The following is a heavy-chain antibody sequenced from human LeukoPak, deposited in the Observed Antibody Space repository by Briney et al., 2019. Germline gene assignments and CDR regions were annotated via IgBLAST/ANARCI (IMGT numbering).Heavy chain of an antibody. V-gene: IGHV3-7*01. CDR2: IKKDGSEK. CDR3: ARARYSYVDFGYYFDY. CDR1: GFTFSSYW. Sequence: GGSLRLSCAASGFTFSSYWMSWVRQAPGKGLEWVANIKKDGSEKYYVDSVKGRFTISRDNAKNSLYLQMNSLRAEDTAVYYCARARYSYVDFGYYFDYWGQGTLVTVSS. J-gene: IGHJ4*02. D-gene: IGHD5-18*01.